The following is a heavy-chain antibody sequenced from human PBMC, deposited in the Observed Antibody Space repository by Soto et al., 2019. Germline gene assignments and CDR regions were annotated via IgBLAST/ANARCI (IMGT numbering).Heavy chain of an antibody. CDR1: GGSFSGYY. CDR3: ARGIGDAEEHGTVTTNYFDY. Sequence: PSETLSLTCAVYGGSFSGYYWSWIRQPPGKGLEWIGEINHSGSTNCNPSLKSRVTISVDTSKNQFSLKLSSVTAADTAVYYCARGIGDAEEHGTVTTNYFDYWGQGTLVTVSS. V-gene: IGHV4-34*01. J-gene: IGHJ4*02. D-gene: IGHD4-17*01. CDR2: INHSGST.